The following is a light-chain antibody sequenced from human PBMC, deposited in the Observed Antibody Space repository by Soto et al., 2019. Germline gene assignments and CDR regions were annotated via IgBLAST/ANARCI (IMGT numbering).Light chain of an antibody. Sequence: QSVLTQPASVSGSPGRSIAISCNGTSSDVGGYNSVSWYQQHPGKAPKLVIYDVTSRPSGVSNRFSGSKSGNTASLTISGLQAEDEGDYYCSSYRTGGSYVFGTGTKVTVL. V-gene: IGLV2-14*01. CDR3: SSYRTGGSYV. J-gene: IGLJ1*01. CDR1: SSDVGGYNS. CDR2: DVT.